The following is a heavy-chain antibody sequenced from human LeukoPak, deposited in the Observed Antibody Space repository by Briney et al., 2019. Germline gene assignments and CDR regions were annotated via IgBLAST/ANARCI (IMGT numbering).Heavy chain of an antibody. CDR1: GGSISSGGYY. V-gene: IGHV4-31*03. CDR3: ASTGPHDFWLGKHNWFDP. D-gene: IGHD3-3*01. J-gene: IGHJ5*02. CDR2: IYYSGST. Sequence: SETLSLTCTVSGGSISSGGYYWSWIRQHPGKGLEWIGYIYYSGSTYYNPSLKSRVTISVDTSKNQFSLKLSSVTAADTAVYYCASTGPHDFWLGKHNWFDPWGQGTLVTVSS.